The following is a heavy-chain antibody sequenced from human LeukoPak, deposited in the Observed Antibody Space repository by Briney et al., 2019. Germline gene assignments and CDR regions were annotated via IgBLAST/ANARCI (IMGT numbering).Heavy chain of an antibody. J-gene: IGHJ4*02. CDR3: TRGSYYYGSG. D-gene: IGHD3-10*01. CDR2: ISGSGGST. V-gene: IGHV3-23*01. Sequence: PGGSLRLSCAASGFSFSSYAMIWVRQAPGKGLEWVSTISGSGGSTYYADSVKGRITISRDNSKNTLYLQMNSLRAGDTAVYYCTRGSYYYGSGWGQGTLVTVSS. CDR1: GFSFSSYA.